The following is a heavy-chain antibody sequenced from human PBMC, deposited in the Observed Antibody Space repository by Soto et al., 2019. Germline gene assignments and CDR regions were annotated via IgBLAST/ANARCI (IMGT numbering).Heavy chain of an antibody. CDR2: IDSSDSSI. J-gene: IGHJ4*02. V-gene: IGHV5-10-1*01. CDR3: ARGVKMATPHRYYFDF. D-gene: IGHD5-12*01. Sequence: GSLKISCQASGFPFTSYWITWVRQMPGRGLEWMGRIDSSDSSINYNPSFRGHVTISADRSTSTAYLQWNNLKASDTAMYYCARGVKMATPHRYYFDFWGQGTLVTVS. CDR1: GFPFTSYW.